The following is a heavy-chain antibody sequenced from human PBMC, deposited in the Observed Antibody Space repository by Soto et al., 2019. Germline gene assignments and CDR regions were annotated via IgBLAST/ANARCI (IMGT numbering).Heavy chain of an antibody. Sequence: ASVKVSCXASGYTFTSYYMHWVRQAPGQGLEWMGIINPSGGSTSYAQKFQGRVTMTRDTSTSTVYMELSSLRSEDTAVYYCARDYPYCGGDCYSGPFDYWGQGTLVTVSS. CDR3: ARDYPYCGGDCYSGPFDY. V-gene: IGHV1-46*01. CDR2: INPSGGST. CDR1: GYTFTSYY. J-gene: IGHJ4*02. D-gene: IGHD2-21*02.